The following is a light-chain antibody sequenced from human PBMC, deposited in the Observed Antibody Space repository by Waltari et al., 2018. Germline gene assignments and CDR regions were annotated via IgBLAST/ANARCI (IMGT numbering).Light chain of an antibody. CDR1: HSVGSY. J-gene: IGKJ5*01. V-gene: IGKV3-11*01. Sequence: IVFTQSPATLSLSPGDRSTLSCRASHSVGSYLAWYQHKPGQAPRLLIYDASRRASGIPDRFSGSGSATDFTLTITRLETDDFAIYYCQQRSDRSITFGQGTRLEI. CDR3: QQRSDRSIT. CDR2: DAS.